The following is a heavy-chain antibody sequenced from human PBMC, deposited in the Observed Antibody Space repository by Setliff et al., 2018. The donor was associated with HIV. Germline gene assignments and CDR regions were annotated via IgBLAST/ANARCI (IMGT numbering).Heavy chain of an antibody. V-gene: IGHV4-59*01. Sequence: PSETLSLTCAVYGGSFSGYSWSWIRQPPGKGLEWIGYIYYSGSTNYNPSLKSRVTISVDTSKNQFSLKLSSVTAADTAVYYCARELVGATLAYFDYWGQGTLVTVSS. CDR3: ARELVGATLAYFDY. CDR2: IYYSGST. CDR1: GGSFSGYS. D-gene: IGHD1-26*01. J-gene: IGHJ4*02.